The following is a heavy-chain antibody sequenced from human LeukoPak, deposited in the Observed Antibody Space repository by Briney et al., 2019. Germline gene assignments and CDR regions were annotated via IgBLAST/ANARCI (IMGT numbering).Heavy chain of an antibody. D-gene: IGHD2-15*01. CDR2: IYPGDSDT. CDR3: ARHPYCSDGSCYLIDY. Sequence: GESLKISCKGSGYSFTSYWIGWVRQMPGKGLEWMGIIYPGDSDTRYSPSFQGQVTISADKSISTAYLQWSSLKASDTAMYYCARHPYCSDGSCYLIDYWGQGTLVTVSS. J-gene: IGHJ4*02. V-gene: IGHV5-51*01. CDR1: GYSFTSYW.